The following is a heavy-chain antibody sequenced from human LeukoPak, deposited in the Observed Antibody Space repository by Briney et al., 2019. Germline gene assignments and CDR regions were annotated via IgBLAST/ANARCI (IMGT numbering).Heavy chain of an antibody. D-gene: IGHD3-16*01. J-gene: IGHJ4*02. V-gene: IGHV4-34*01. CDR1: GGSFSGYY. Sequence: SETLSLTCAVYGGSFSGYYWSWVRQPPGKGLEWIGEINHSGSTNYNPSLKSRVTISVDTSKNQFSLKLSSVTAADTAVYYCVGRVWGVSGYWGQGTLVTVSS. CDR3: VGRVWGVSGY. CDR2: INHSGST.